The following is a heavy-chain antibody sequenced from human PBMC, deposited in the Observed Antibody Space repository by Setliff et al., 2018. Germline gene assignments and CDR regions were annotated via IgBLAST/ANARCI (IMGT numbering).Heavy chain of an antibody. J-gene: IGHJ3*02. CDR1: GGTFSSYA. CDR2: IIPIFGTA. CDR3: ARDGDNYYDSSGYYLNHAFDI. D-gene: IGHD3-22*01. V-gene: IGHV1-69*13. Sequence: SVKVSCKASGGTFSSYAISWVRQAPGQGLEWMGGIIPIFGTANYAQKFQGRVTITADESTSTAYMELSSLRSEDTAVYYCARDGDNYYDSSGYYLNHAFDIWGQGTMLTVSS.